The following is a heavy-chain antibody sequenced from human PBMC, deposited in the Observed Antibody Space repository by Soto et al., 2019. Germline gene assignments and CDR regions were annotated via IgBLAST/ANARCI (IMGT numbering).Heavy chain of an antibody. J-gene: IGHJ5*01. Sequence: PXETLSLTCSVSGDSMSTVASFWAWIRQPPGQALEYIGYIYKSTTTYYNPSFESRVAISLDTSKSQFSLNVTSVTAADTAVYFCARGRYCLTGRCFPNWFDSWGQGTLVTVSS. D-gene: IGHD2-15*01. CDR1: GDSMSTVASF. V-gene: IGHV4-30-4*01. CDR3: ARGRYCLTGRCFPNWFDS. CDR2: IYKSTTT.